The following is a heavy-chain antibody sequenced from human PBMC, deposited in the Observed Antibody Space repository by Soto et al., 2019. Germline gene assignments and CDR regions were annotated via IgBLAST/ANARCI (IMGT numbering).Heavy chain of an antibody. CDR3: ARGPLRERNSSSWLVDY. Sequence: QVQLQQWGAGLLKPSETLSLTCAVYGGSFSGYYWSWIRQPPGKGLEWIGEINHSGSTNYNPSLKSRVTISVDTSKNQFSLKLSSVTAADTAVYYCARGPLRERNSSSWLVDYWGQGTLVTVSS. J-gene: IGHJ4*02. V-gene: IGHV4-34*01. CDR1: GGSFSGYY. CDR2: INHSGST. D-gene: IGHD6-13*01.